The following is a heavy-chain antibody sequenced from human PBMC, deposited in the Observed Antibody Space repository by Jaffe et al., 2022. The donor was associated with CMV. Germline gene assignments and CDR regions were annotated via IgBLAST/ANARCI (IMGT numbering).Heavy chain of an antibody. CDR1: NFTFSGYY. J-gene: IGHJ3*02. CDR3: ARGVPATMSLIGHDAFDI. CDR2: ISSGGAYT. D-gene: IGHD3-22*01. Sequence: VQLVESGGGLVKPGGSLRLSCAASNFTFSGYYMGWVRQAPGKGLEWVSDISSGGAYTNYADSVKGRFTISRDNVKNSLFLQMNSLRAEDTAVYYCARGVPATMSLIGHDAFDIWGQGTRVTVSS. V-gene: IGHV3-11*06.